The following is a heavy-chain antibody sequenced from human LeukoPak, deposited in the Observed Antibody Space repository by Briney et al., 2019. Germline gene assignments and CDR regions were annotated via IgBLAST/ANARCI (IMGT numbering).Heavy chain of an antibody. J-gene: IGHJ4*02. Sequence: PGGSLRLSCAASGFTFSSYGMSWVRQAPGKGLEWVAGISGSGGSTIYADSLKGRFTISRENSKNTLFLQMNSLRAEDTAVYYCANGPDCSSTSCYWSYFDYWGQGTLVTVSS. D-gene: IGHD2-2*01. CDR1: GFTFSSYG. CDR3: ANGPDCSSTSCYWSYFDY. V-gene: IGHV3-23*01. CDR2: ISGSGGST.